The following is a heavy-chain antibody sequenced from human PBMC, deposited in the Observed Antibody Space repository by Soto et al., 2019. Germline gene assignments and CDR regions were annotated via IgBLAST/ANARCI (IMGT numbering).Heavy chain of an antibody. Sequence: GAAVKVSCKASGYTFTSYGLSCLRQAPGQGLEWMGWISAYNGNTNYAQKLQGRVTMTTDTSTSTAYMELRSLRSDDTAVYYCARGDHTTYVPFDYWGQGTLVTVSS. V-gene: IGHV1-18*01. J-gene: IGHJ4*02. D-gene: IGHD1-26*01. CDR1: GYTFTSYG. CDR3: ARGDHTTYVPFDY. CDR2: ISAYNGNT.